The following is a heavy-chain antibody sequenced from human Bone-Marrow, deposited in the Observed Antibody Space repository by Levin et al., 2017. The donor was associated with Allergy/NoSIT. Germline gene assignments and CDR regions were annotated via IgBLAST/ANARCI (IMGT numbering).Heavy chain of an antibody. Sequence: GGSLRLSCAASGFTVSRNYMSWVRQAPGKGLEWVSLIYSGGDTQYADSVKGRLTISRDNSTNTLYLQMNSLRADDTAVYYCARDGVGTAAGTPWGQGTLVTVSS. CDR1: GFTVSRNY. D-gene: IGHD6-13*01. J-gene: IGHJ4*02. CDR3: ARDGVGTAAGTP. V-gene: IGHV3-66*01. CDR2: IYSGGDT.